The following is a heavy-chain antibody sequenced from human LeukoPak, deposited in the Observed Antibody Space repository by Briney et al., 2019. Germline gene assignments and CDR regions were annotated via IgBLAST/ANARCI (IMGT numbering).Heavy chain of an antibody. D-gene: IGHD5-18*01. Sequence: SVKVSCKASGGTFSSYAISWVRQAPGQGLEWMGGIIPIFGTTNYAQKFQDRVTITADKSTSTAYMELSSLRSEDTAVYYCARDVGTALVTGDYWGQGTLVTVSS. J-gene: IGHJ4*02. CDR2: IIPIFGTT. CDR1: GGTFSSYA. V-gene: IGHV1-69*06. CDR3: ARDVGTALVTGDY.